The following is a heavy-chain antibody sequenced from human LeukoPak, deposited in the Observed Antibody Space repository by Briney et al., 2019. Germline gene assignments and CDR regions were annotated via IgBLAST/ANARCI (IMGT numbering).Heavy chain of an antibody. J-gene: IGHJ5*02. Sequence: PSETLSLTCAVYGGSFSGYYWSWIRQPPGKGLEWIGEINHSGSTNYNPSLKSRVTISVDTSKNQFSLKLSSVTAADTAVYYCARVALILTGSAAALGWFDPWGQGALVNGSS. V-gene: IGHV4-34*01. CDR3: ARVALILTGSAAALGWFDP. D-gene: IGHD3-9*01. CDR1: GGSFSGYY. CDR2: INHSGST.